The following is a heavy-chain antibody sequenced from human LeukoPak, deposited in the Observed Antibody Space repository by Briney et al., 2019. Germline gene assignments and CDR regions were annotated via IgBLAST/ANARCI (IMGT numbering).Heavy chain of an antibody. V-gene: IGHV4-59*01. CDR2: IYNSGST. J-gene: IGHJ6*03. D-gene: IGHD6-13*01. CDR3: ARAYSSSWDLYYYYYYMDV. CDR1: GDSISIYY. Sequence: PSETLSLTCTVSGDSISIYYWSWIRQPPGKGLEWIGYIYNSGSTNYNPSLKSRVTISVDTSKNQFSLKLSSVTAADTAVYYCARAYSSSWDLYYYYYYMDVWGKGTTVTVSS.